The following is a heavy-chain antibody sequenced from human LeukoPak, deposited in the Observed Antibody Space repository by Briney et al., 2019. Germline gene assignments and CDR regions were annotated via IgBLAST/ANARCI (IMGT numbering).Heavy chain of an antibody. Sequence: PSETLSLTCTVSGGSISSGDYYWSWIRQPPGKGLEWIGYIYYSGSTYYNPSLKSRVTISVDTSKNQFSLKLSSVTAADTAVYYCARGPGVATIDYWGQGTLVTVSS. CDR3: ARGPGVATIDY. V-gene: IGHV4-30-4*01. J-gene: IGHJ4*02. CDR1: GGSISSGDYY. D-gene: IGHD5-12*01. CDR2: IYYSGST.